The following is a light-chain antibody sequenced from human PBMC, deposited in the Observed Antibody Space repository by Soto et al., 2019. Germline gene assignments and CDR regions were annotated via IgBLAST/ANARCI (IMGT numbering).Light chain of an antibody. Sequence: QSVLTQPPSVSGAPGQRVTISCTGSSSNFGSSYDVHWYRQLPGTAPKLLIYGNNNRPSGVPDRFSGSKSGTSASLAITGLQAEDEADYYCQSYDSGLYVVFGGGTKVNVL. V-gene: IGLV1-40*01. CDR3: QSYDSGLYVV. J-gene: IGLJ2*01. CDR1: SSNFGSSYD. CDR2: GNN.